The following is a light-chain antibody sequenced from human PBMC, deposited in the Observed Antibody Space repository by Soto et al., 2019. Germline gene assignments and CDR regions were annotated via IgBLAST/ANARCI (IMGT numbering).Light chain of an antibody. CDR3: QQRNNWQA. J-gene: IGKJ5*01. CDR2: GAS. Sequence: EIGLPQSPCTLSLSPGERSTLSCRASQSVSSNSLAWYQQKRGQAPRLLIHGASNRATGIPDRFSGSGSGTDFTLTISRLEPEDFAVYYCQQRNNWQAFGQGTLLEV. V-gene: IGKV3D-20*02. CDR1: QSVSSNS.